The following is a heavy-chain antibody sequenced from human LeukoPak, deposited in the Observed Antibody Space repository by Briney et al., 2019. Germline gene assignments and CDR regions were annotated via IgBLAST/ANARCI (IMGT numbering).Heavy chain of an antibody. J-gene: IGHJ3*01. Sequence: KPSETLSLTCTVSGDSISNYYWSWIRQPPGQGLEWIAYIHNNGRTKFNPSLKSRVTFSLDTSKNQFSLTLRSVTAADTAVYYCARHYLRGDSSFDLWGQGTMVTVSS. CDR1: GDSISNYY. D-gene: IGHD2-21*02. CDR3: ARHYLRGDSSFDL. V-gene: IGHV4-59*08. CDR2: IHNNGRT.